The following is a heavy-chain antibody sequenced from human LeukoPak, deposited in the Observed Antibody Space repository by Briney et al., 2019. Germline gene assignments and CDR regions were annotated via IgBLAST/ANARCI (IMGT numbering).Heavy chain of an antibody. CDR2: IYYSGSI. CDR1: GASISSYY. J-gene: IGHJ4*02. Sequence: MPSETLSLTCTVFGASISSYYWSWIRQPPGKGLEWIGDIYYSGSIKYNPSLKSRVTMSVDTSKNQFSLKLSSVTAADTAIYYCARENPSGYYNRPIDYWGQGTLVTVSS. CDR3: ARENPSGYYNRPIDY. V-gene: IGHV4-59*01. D-gene: IGHD3-22*01.